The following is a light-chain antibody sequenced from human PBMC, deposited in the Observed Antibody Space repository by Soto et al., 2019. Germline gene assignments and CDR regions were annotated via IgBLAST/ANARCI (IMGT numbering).Light chain of an antibody. V-gene: IGKV3-15*01. CDR3: QQYNTWPRT. CDR1: QSVSSN. Sequence: EIVMTQSPATLSVSPGERATLSCRASQSVSSNLAWYQQKPGQAPRLLIYDTSARATGVPARFSGSRSGPEFTLTINSLQSEDFAIYYCQQYNTWPRTFGQGTKVDIK. J-gene: IGKJ1*01. CDR2: DTS.